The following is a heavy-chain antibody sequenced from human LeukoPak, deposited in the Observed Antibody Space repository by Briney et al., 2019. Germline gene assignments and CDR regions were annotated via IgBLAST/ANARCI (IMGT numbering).Heavy chain of an antibody. D-gene: IGHD1-26*01. Sequence: GGSLRLSCGASGFTFSNSYLGWVRQTPGRGLEWVAYINPDGSQKFYVASMEGRFTISRDNAQSSLYLQMDSLRGEDSARYYCARATRWSFDSWGLGSLVTVSS. CDR1: GFTFSNSY. CDR2: INPDGSQK. CDR3: ARATRWSFDS. V-gene: IGHV3-7*04. J-gene: IGHJ4*02.